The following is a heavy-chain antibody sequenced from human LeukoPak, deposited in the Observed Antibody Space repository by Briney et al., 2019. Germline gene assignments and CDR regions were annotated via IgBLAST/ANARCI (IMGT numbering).Heavy chain of an antibody. V-gene: IGHV3-48*03. CDR3: AELGITMIGGV. CDR2: ISSSGSTI. CDR1: GFTFSTYA. Sequence: PGGSLRLSCAASGFTFSTYATHWVRQAPGKGLEWVSYISSSGSTIYYADSVKGRFTISRDNAKNSLYLQMNSLRAKDTAVYYCAELGITMIGGVWGKGTTVTISS. D-gene: IGHD3-10*02. J-gene: IGHJ6*04.